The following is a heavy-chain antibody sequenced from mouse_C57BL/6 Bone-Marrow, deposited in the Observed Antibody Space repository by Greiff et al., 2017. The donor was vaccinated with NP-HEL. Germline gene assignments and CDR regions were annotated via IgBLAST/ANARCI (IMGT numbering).Heavy chain of an antibody. CDR1: GFTFSSYA. J-gene: IGHJ3*01. Sequence: EVKLMESGGGLVKPGGSLKLSCAASGFTFSSYAMSWVRQTPEKRLEWVATISDGGSYTYYPDNVKGRFTISRDNAKNNLYLQMGHLKSEDTAMYYCASDYYGSSLRFAYWGQGTLVTVSA. V-gene: IGHV5-4*03. CDR3: ASDYYGSSLRFAY. D-gene: IGHD1-1*01. CDR2: ISDGGSYT.